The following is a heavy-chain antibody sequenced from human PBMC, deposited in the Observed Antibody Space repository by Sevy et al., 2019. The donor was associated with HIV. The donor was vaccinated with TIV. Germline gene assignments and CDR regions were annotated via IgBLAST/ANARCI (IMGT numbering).Heavy chain of an antibody. J-gene: IGHJ6*03. D-gene: IGHD6-13*01. CDR3: VREDFGSSWLYYYMDV. V-gene: IGHV4-4*07. CDR1: GGSISGYY. Sequence: SETLSLTCTVSGGSISGYYWSWIRQSAGKGLEWIGRVYASSSTNYNPSLRSRVTISVDTSSNQFSLNLHSVTAADTAVYYCVREDFGSSWLYYYMDVWGKGTPVTVSS. CDR2: VYASSST.